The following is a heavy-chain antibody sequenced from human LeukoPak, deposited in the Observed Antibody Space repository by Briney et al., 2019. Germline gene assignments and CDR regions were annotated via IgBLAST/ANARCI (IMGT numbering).Heavy chain of an antibody. J-gene: IGHJ5*02. V-gene: IGHV4-4*07. CDR3: ARHGDSGSYFLGDWFDP. CDR2: IYASGST. D-gene: IGHD1-26*01. CDR1: GASITSYY. Sequence: SETLSLTCTVSGASITSYYWSWIRQPAGKGLEWIGRIYASGSTTYNPSLKSRVTMAVDTSKTQFSLKLSSVTAADTAVYYCARHGDSGSYFLGDWFDPWGQGTLVTVSS.